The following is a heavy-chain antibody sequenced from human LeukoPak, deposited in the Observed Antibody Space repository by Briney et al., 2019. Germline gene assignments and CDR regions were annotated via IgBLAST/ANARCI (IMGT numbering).Heavy chain of an antibody. J-gene: IGHJ6*03. Sequence: PGGSLRLSCAASGFTFSSYWMHWVRQAPGKGLVWVSRINSDGSSTSYADSVKGRFTISRDNAKNTLYLQMNSLGAEDTAVYYCARENTGRYYYYYYMDVRGKGTTVTVSS. CDR1: GFTFSSYW. D-gene: IGHD1-14*01. CDR2: INSDGSST. V-gene: IGHV3-74*01. CDR3: ARENTGRYYYYYYMDV.